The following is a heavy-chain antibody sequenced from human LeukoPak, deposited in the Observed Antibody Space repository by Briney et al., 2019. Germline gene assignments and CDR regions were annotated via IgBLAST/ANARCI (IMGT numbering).Heavy chain of an antibody. CDR1: GGSISSGGYY. J-gene: IGHJ4*02. CDR2: IYYSGST. D-gene: IGHD6-13*01. CDR3: ARHVGQGHSSSWYPSHFDY. V-gene: IGHV4-31*03. Sequence: SETLSLTCTVSGGSISSGGYYWSWIRQHPGKGLEWIGYIYYSGSTYYNPSLKSRVTISVDTSKNQFSLKLSSVTAADTAVYYCARHVGQGHSSSWYPSHFDYWGQGTLVTVSS.